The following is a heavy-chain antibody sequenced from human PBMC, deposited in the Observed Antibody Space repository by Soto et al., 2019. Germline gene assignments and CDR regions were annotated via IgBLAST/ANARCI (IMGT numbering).Heavy chain of an antibody. J-gene: IGHJ6*03. CDR2: IYYSGST. Sequence: SETLSLTCTVSGGSISSYYWSWIRQPPGKGLEWIGYIYYSGSTNYNPSLKSRVTISVDTSKNQFSLKLSSVTAADTAVYYCARVHGSGSPLIHYYYYYMDVWGKGTTVTVSS. CDR3: ARVHGSGSPLIHYYYYYMDV. D-gene: IGHD3-10*01. CDR1: GGSISSYY. V-gene: IGHV4-59*01.